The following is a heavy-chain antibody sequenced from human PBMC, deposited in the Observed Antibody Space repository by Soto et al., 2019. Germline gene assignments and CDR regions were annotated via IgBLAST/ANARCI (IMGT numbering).Heavy chain of an antibody. CDR3: ANRYYDGSGYLHDY. J-gene: IGHJ4*02. D-gene: IGHD3-22*01. V-gene: IGHV4-59*01. CDR2: IHNSANT. CDR1: GGSISSDY. Sequence: SLTCTVSGGSISSDYWSWIRQPPGKGLEWIGYIHNSANTNYNPSLKSRVAVSVDTSKNQFSLRLSSVTAADTAVYYCANRYYDGSGYLHDYWGQGILVTVSS.